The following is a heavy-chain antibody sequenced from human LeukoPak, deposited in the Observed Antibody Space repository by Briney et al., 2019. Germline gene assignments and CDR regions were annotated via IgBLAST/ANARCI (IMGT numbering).Heavy chain of an antibody. J-gene: IGHJ4*02. Sequence: SLRLSCAASGFTFDDYAWHWVRQAPGKGLGWVSGISWNSGSIGYADSVKGRFTISRDNAKNSLYLQMNSLRAEDTALYYCAKGHCSSTSCYNFDYWGQGTLVTVSS. CDR3: AKGHCSSTSCYNFDY. V-gene: IGHV3-9*01. D-gene: IGHD2-2*02. CDR1: GFTFDDYA. CDR2: ISWNSGSI.